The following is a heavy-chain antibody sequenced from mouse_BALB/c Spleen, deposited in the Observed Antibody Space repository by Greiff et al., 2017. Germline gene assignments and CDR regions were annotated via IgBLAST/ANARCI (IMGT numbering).Heavy chain of an antibody. D-gene: IGHD2-4*01. CDR1: GYSFTSYW. J-gene: IGHJ3*01. CDR2: IDPSDSET. V-gene: IGHV1S127*01. CDR3: AREGLRRGFAY. Sequence: QVQLQQSGPQLVRPGASVKISCKASGYSFTSYWMHWVKQRPGQGLEWIGMIDPSDSETRLNQKFKDKATLTVDKSSSTAYMQLSSPTSEDSAVYYCAREGLRRGFAYWGQGTLVTVSA.